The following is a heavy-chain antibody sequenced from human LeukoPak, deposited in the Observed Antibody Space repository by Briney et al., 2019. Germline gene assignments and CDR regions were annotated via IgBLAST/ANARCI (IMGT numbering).Heavy chain of an antibody. CDR1: GYTFTSYY. CDR3: ARIGLRGVIISRPLDY. Sequence: ASVKVSCKASGYTFTSYYMHWVRQAPGQGLEWMGTINPRGGSTSYALKFQGRVTMTRDMSTSTVYMELSSLRSEDTAVYYCARIGLRGVIISRPLDYWGQGTLVTVSS. CDR2: INPRGGST. V-gene: IGHV1-46*01. J-gene: IGHJ4*02. D-gene: IGHD3-16*02.